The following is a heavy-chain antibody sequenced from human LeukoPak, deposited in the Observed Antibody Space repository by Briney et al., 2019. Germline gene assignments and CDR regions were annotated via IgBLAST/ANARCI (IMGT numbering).Heavy chain of an antibody. Sequence: PGGSLRLSCAASGFTFSSYWMYWVRQAPGKGLVWVSRINTDGSSTSYADSVKGRFTISRDNAKNTLYLQMNSLRAEDTAVYYCARLAYYYDSSGYYAYWGQGTLVTVSS. CDR1: GFTFSSYW. J-gene: IGHJ4*02. CDR3: ARLAYYYDSSGYYAY. V-gene: IGHV3-74*01. D-gene: IGHD3-22*01. CDR2: INTDGSST.